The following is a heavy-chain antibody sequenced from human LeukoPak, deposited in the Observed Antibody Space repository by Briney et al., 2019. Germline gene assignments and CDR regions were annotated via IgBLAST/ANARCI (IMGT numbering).Heavy chain of an antibody. CDR1: GYTFTGYY. J-gene: IGHJ4*02. CDR3: ARQTPHMDGSGSYQGFDY. CDR2: INPNSGGT. Sequence: ASVKVSCKASGYTFTGYYMHWVRQAPGQALEWMGWINPNSGGTNYAQKFQGRVTMTRDTSISTVYMELSSLRSEDTAVYYCARQTPHMDGSGSYQGFDYWGQGTLVTVSS. D-gene: IGHD3-10*01. V-gene: IGHV1-2*02.